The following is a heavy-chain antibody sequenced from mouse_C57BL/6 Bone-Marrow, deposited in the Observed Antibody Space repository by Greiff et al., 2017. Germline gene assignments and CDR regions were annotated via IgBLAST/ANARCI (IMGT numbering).Heavy chain of an antibody. V-gene: IGHV1-81*01. J-gene: IGHJ1*03. CDR2: IYPRSGNT. CDR3: ARTPDYYGSSYPWYFDG. D-gene: IGHD1-1*01. Sequence: QVQLQQSGAELARPGASVKLSCKASGYTFTSYGISWVKQRTGQGLEWIGEIYPRSGNTYYNEKFKGKATLTADKSSSTAYMELRSLTSEDSAVYFCARTPDYYGSSYPWYFDGWGTGTTVTVSS. CDR1: GYTFTSYG.